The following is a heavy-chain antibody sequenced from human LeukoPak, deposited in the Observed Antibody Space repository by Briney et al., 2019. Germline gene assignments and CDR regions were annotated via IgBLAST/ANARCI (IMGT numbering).Heavy chain of an antibody. CDR2: INPSGGSP. CDR1: GYTFTSYY. J-gene: IGHJ4*02. CDR3: ARVAKYTYYFDY. Sequence: ASVEVSCKASGYTFTSYYLHWVRQAPGQGLEWMAIINPSGGSPNYAQKFQGRVTMTRDTSTSTVYMELSSLRSEDTAVYYCARVAKYTYYFDYWGQGTLVTVSS. D-gene: IGHD1-1*01. V-gene: IGHV1-46*01.